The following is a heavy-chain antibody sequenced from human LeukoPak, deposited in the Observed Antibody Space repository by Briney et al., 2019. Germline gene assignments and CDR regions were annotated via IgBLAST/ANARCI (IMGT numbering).Heavy chain of an antibody. D-gene: IGHD3-22*01. CDR2: IYYSGST. CDR1: GGSISSSSYY. V-gene: IGHV4-39*01. J-gene: IGHJ4*02. Sequence: SETLSLTCTVSGGSISSSSYYWGWIRQPPGKGLEWIGSIYYSGSTYYNPSLKSRVTISVDTSKNQFSLKLSSVTAADTAVYYCARRGQDYYDSSGYYPFDYWGQGTLVTVSS. CDR3: ARRGQDYYDSSGYYPFDY.